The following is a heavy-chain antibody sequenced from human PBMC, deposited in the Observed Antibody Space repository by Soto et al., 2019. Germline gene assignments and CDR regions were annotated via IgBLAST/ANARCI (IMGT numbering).Heavy chain of an antibody. CDR3: ARNPVVAAPTYYFDY. CDR2: IYYSGST. J-gene: IGHJ4*02. V-gene: IGHV4-31*03. Sequence: SETLSLTCTVSGGSISSGGYYWSWIRQHPGKGLEWIGYIYYSGSTYYNPSLESRVTISVDTSKNQFSLKLSSVTAADTAVYYCARNPVVAAPTYYFDYWGQGTLVTVSS. CDR1: GGSISSGGYY. D-gene: IGHD2-15*01.